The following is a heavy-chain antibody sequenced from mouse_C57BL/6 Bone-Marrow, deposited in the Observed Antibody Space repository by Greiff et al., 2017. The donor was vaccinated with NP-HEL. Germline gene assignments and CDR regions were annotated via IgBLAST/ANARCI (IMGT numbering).Heavy chain of an antibody. CDR1: GYTFTDYN. D-gene: IGHD1-1*01. V-gene: IGHV1-22*01. J-gene: IGHJ3*01. Sequence: VQLQQSGPELVKPGASVKMSCKASGYTFTDYNMHWVKQSHGKSLEWIGDINPNNGGTSYNQKFKGKATLTVNKSSSTAYMELRSLTSEDSAVYYCARSGLYYYGCSLAWFAYWGQGTLVTVSA. CDR3: ARSGLYYYGCSLAWFAY. CDR2: INPNNGGT.